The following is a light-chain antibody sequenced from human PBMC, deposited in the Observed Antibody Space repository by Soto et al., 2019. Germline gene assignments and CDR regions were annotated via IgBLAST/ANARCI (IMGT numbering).Light chain of an antibody. CDR1: SSDIGGYDY. CDR2: EAR. Sequence: QSVLTQPPSASGSPGQSVTISCTGTSSDIGGYDYVSWYQQHPGKAPKLIIYEARNRPSGVPDRFSGSKSGNTASLTISGLQAADEADYYCSLYTSENTYVFGTGTKLTVL. J-gene: IGLJ1*01. V-gene: IGLV2-18*01. CDR3: SLYTSENTYV.